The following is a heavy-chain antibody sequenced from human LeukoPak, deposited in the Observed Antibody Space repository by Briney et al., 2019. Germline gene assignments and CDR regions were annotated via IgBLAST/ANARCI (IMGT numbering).Heavy chain of an antibody. CDR3: ARDGPRGYYDSSGYYPIDY. CDR2: ISSSSSTI. Sequence: GGSLRLSCAASGFTFSDYYMSWIRQAPGKGLEWVSYISSSSSTIYYADSVKGRFTISRDNAKNSLYLQMNSLRAEDTAVYYCARDGPRGYYDSSGYYPIDYWGQGTLVTVSS. V-gene: IGHV3-11*04. J-gene: IGHJ4*02. D-gene: IGHD3-22*01. CDR1: GFTFSDYY.